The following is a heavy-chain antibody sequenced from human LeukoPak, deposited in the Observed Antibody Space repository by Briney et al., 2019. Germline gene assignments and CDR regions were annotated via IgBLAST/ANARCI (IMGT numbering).Heavy chain of an antibody. J-gene: IGHJ3*02. CDR3: ARPKYYYDSSGYWDDAFDI. D-gene: IGHD3-22*01. CDR2: IYPGDSDI. CDR1: GYSFTNYW. V-gene: IGHV5-51*01. Sequence: GESLKISCKGSGYSFTNYWIGWVRQMPGKGLEWMGIIYPGDSDIRYSPSFQGQVTISADKSISTAYLQWSSLKASDTAMYYCARPKYYYDSSGYWDDAFDIWGQGTMVTVSS.